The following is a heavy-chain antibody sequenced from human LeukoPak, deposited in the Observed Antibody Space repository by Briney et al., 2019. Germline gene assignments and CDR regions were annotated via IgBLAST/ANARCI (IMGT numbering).Heavy chain of an antibody. J-gene: IGHJ5*02. CDR1: GGSFSGYY. CDR3: ARGGSSPPGVWFDP. CDR2: INHSGST. Sequence: SETLSLTCAVYGGSFSGYYRSWIRPPPGKGLEWIGEINHSGSTNYNPSLKSRVTISVDTSKNQFSLKLSSVTAADTAVYYCARGGSSPPGVWFDPWGQGTLVTVSS. D-gene: IGHD6-13*01. V-gene: IGHV4-34*01.